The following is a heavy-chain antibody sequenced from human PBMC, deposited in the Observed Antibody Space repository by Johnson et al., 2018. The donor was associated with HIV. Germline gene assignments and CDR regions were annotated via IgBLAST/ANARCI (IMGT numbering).Heavy chain of an antibody. CDR3: ARDKQVLITTFDAFDI. J-gene: IGHJ3*02. CDR1: GFTFSIYD. V-gene: IGHV3-13*01. D-gene: IGHD3-22*01. CDR2: IGSAGDT. Sequence: VQLVESGGGVVQPGRSLRLSCAASGFTFSIYDMHWVRQATGKGLEWVSAIGSAGDTFYPDSVKGRFTISRENAKNTLYLQMNSLRAEDTAVFCCARDKQVLITTFDAFDIWGQGTMVTVSS.